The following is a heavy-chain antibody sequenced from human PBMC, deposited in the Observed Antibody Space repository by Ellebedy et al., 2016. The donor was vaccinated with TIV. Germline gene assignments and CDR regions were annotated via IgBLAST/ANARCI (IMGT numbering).Heavy chain of an antibody. Sequence: GSLRLXXAVYGGSFSGYYWSWIRQPPGKGLEWIGEINHSGSTNYNPSLKSRVTISVDTSKNQFSLKLSSVTAADTAVYYCARGLIWSGYYYFDYWGQGTLVTVSS. CDR3: ARGLIWSGYYYFDY. CDR2: INHSGST. V-gene: IGHV4-34*01. D-gene: IGHD3-3*01. CDR1: GGSFSGYY. J-gene: IGHJ4*02.